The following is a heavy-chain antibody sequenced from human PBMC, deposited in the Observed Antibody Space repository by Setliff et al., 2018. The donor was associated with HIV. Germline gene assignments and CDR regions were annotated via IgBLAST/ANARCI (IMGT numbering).Heavy chain of an antibody. Sequence: PGGSLRLSCAASGFTFSSHWMTWVRQAPGKGLEWVANINQDGGVTYYVESMKGRFTISRDNAKNSVYLQMNSLRVEDTAVYYCARFPVFKWFGERQGWFDLWGQGTLVTVSS. D-gene: IGHD3-10*01. V-gene: IGHV3-7*01. CDR1: GFTFSSHW. CDR3: ARFPVFKWFGERQGWFDL. CDR2: INQDGGVT. J-gene: IGHJ5*02.